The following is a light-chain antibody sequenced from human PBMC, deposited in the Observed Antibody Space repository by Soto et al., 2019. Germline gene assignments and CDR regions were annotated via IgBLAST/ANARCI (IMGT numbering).Light chain of an antibody. CDR2: GAS. CDR1: QSVSWS. CDR3: QQYNNWPPRT. J-gene: IGKJ1*01. V-gene: IGKV3-15*01. Sequence: DIVMTQSPDSLAVSLGERATLSCRSSQSVSWSLGWYQQKPGQTPRLLIYGASTRATAIPARFSGSGSGTEFTLTISSLQSEDFAVYYCQQYNNWPPRTFGQGTKVDIK.